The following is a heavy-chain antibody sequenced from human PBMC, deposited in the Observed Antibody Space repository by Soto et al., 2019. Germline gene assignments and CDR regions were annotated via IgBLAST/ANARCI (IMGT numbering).Heavy chain of an antibody. CDR1: GGSFSGYY. CDR2: IYYSGYT. Sequence: SETLSLTCAVYGGSFSGYYWTWIRQPPGKGLEWIGYIYYSGYTNYNPSLKSRITISVDTSKNQFSLKLSSVTPADTAVYYCAGGGMTTVPYWGQGTQVTVSS. V-gene: IGHV4-59*01. J-gene: IGHJ4*02. CDR3: AGGGMTTVPY. D-gene: IGHD4-17*01.